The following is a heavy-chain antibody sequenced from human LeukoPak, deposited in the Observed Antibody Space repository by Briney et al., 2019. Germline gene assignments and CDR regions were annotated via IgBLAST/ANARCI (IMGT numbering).Heavy chain of an antibody. CDR3: VGVGGGRQVLFDY. CDR2: ININNGGT. V-gene: IGHV1-46*01. J-gene: IGHJ4*02. CDR1: GYPFTSYY. Sequence: ASVKVSCKASGYPFTSYYRHWLRQAPGKGLEWIGMININNGGTTYAQSFQARVTMTRDTSTSIVYMELSSLKPEDTAVYYCVGVGGGRQVLFDYWGQGTLVTVST. D-gene: IGHD4-23*01.